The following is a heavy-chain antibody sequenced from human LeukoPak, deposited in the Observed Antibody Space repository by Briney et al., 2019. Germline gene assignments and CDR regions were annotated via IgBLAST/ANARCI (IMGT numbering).Heavy chain of an antibody. CDR2: IYYSGST. V-gene: IGHV4-61*01. CDR3: ARDPGPYSSGWRYYFDY. J-gene: IGHJ4*02. D-gene: IGHD6-19*01. Sequence: SETLSLTCSVSGGSISSGPYFWSWIRQPPGKGLEWIGYIYYSGSTNYNPSLKSRVTISVDTSKNQFSLKLSSVTAADTAVYYCARDPGPYSSGWRYYFDYWGQGTLVTVSS. CDR1: GGSISSGPYF.